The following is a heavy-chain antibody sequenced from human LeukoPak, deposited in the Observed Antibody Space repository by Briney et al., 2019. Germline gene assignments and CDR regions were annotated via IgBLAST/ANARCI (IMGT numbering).Heavy chain of an antibody. V-gene: IGHV3-74*01. J-gene: IGHJ3*02. CDR1: GFTFSSYW. D-gene: IGHD4-23*01. CDR2: INTDGSST. Sequence: GRSLRLSCAASGFTFSSYWMHWVRQAPGKGLVWVSRINTDGSSTSYADSVKGRFTISRDNAKNTLYLQMNSLRAEDTAVYYCARGGLKTTVVTYDAFDIWGQGTMVTVSS. CDR3: ARGGLKTTVVTYDAFDI.